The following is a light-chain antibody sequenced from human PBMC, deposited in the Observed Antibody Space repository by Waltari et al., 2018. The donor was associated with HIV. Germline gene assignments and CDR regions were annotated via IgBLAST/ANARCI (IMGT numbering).Light chain of an antibody. CDR2: GNN. CDR3: QSYDSSLSGPV. Sequence: QSVLTQPPSVSGAPGQRVTFSCTGSSSNIGAGHEVHWYQQLPGTAPKLLICGNNNRPSGVPDRFSGSKSGTSASLAITGLQAEDEGDYYCQSYDSSLSGPVFGGGTKLTVL. J-gene: IGLJ3*02. CDR1: SSNIGAGHE. V-gene: IGLV1-40*01.